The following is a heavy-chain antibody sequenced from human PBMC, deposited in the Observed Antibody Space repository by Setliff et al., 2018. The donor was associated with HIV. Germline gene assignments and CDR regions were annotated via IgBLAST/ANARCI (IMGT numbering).Heavy chain of an antibody. CDR2: ISASNVNT. CDR1: GYTFINYH. V-gene: IGHV1-18*01. CDR3: ARVPVSSYYYYYMDV. D-gene: IGHD6-13*01. Sequence: ASVKVSCKASGYTFINYHITWVRQAPGQGLEWVGSISASNVNTNYTQGRVTMTTDISTSTAYMELRSLRSDDSAVYFCARVPVSSYYYYYMDVWGKGTTVTVSS. J-gene: IGHJ6*03.